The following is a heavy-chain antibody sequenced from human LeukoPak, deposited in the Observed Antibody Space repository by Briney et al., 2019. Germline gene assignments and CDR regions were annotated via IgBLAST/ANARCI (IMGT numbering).Heavy chain of an antibody. CDR1: GGSISSGNYY. Sequence: PSQTLSLTCTVSGGSISSGNYYWSWIRQPPGMGLEWIGRIYISGGTDYNPSLKSRLTISIDTSKNQFYLRLSSVTAADTAVYYCARVRRNSGNKYFDPWGQGTRVTVSS. V-gene: IGHV4-61*02. D-gene: IGHD5-12*01. J-gene: IGHJ5*02. CDR2: IYISGGT. CDR3: ARVRRNSGNKYFDP.